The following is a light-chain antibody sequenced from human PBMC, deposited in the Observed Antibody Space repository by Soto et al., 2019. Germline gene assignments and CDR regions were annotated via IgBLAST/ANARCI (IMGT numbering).Light chain of an antibody. Sequence: QSALTQPASVSGSPGQSITISCTGTSSDVGSYNLVSWYQQHPGKAPKLMIYEGSKRPSGVSNRFSGSKSGNTASLTISGLQAEDEAAYYCCSYAGSSTFYVVFGGGTKLTVL. CDR2: EGS. CDR3: CSYAGSSTFYVV. V-gene: IGLV2-23*03. J-gene: IGLJ2*01. CDR1: SSDVGSYNL.